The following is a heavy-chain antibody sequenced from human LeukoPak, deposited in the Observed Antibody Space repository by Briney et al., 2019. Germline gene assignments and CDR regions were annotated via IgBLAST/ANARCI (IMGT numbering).Heavy chain of an antibody. CDR3: ARDWTYDSSGYYSDDAFDI. Sequence: GGSLRLSCAASGFTFSSYAMSWVRQAPGKGLEWVSSISSSSSYIYYADSVKGRFTISRDNAKNSLYLQMNSLRAEDTAVYYCARDWTYDSSGYYSDDAFDIWGQGTMVTVSS. J-gene: IGHJ3*02. CDR1: GFTFSSYA. V-gene: IGHV3-21*01. CDR2: ISSSSSYI. D-gene: IGHD3-22*01.